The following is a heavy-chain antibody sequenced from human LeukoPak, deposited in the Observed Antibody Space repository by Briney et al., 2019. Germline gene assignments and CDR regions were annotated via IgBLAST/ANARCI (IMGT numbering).Heavy chain of an antibody. D-gene: IGHD5-18*01. V-gene: IGHV3-23*01. J-gene: IGHJ4*02. Sequence: GGSLRLSCAASGFTFSSYAMSWVRQAPGKGLEWVSAISGSGGSTYYADSVKGRFTISRDNAKNSLYLQMNSLRAEDTAVYYCAREGYSYGFDYWGQGTLVTVSS. CDR1: GFTFSSYA. CDR2: ISGSGGST. CDR3: AREGYSYGFDY.